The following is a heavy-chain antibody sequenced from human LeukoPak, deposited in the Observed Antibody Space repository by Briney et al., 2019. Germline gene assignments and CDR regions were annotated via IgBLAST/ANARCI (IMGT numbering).Heavy chain of an antibody. V-gene: IGHV3-30*18. D-gene: IGHD3-10*01. Sequence: PGGSLRLSCAASGFTFSSYGMHWVRQAPGKGLEWVAVISYDGSNKYYADSVKGRFTISRDNSKNTLYLQMNSLRAEDTAVYYCAKERDLLLWFGESNSYFDYWGQGTLVTVSS. CDR2: ISYDGSNK. J-gene: IGHJ4*02. CDR1: GFTFSSYG. CDR3: AKERDLLLWFGESNSYFDY.